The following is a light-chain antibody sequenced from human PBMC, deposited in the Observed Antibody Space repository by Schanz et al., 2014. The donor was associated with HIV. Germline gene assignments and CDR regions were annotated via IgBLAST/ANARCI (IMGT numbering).Light chain of an antibody. V-gene: IGKV3-20*01. CDR2: GAS. Sequence: EIVLTQSPGSLSLSPGGRATLSCGASQSVSSSYLAWYQQKPGQAPRLLIYGASSRATGIPDRFSGSGSGTEFTLTISSLQSEDFAVYYCQQYNDWPPITFGQGTRLEIK. CDR3: QQYNDWPPIT. J-gene: IGKJ5*01. CDR1: QSVSSSY.